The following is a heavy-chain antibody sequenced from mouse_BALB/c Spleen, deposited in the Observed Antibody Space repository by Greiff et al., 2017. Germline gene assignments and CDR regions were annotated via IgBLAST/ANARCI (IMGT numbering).Heavy chain of an antibody. CDR1: GFSLTSYG. J-gene: IGHJ4*01. CDR2: IWAGGST. D-gene: IGHD1-2*01. CDR3: ARDRGLRRPYAMDY. Sequence: VQVVESGPGLVAPSQSLSITCTVSGFSLTSYGVHWVRQSQGKGLEWLGVIWAGGSTNSNSALMSRLSISKDNSKSQVFLKMNSQQTDDTSMYYSARDRGLRRPYAMDYWGQGTSVTVSS. V-gene: IGHV2-9*02.